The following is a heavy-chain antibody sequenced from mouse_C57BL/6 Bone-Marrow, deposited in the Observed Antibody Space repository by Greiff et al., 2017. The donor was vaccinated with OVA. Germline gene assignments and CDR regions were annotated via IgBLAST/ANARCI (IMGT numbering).Heavy chain of an antibody. CDR3: ARSKIDITTVVYYYAMDY. Sequence: QVQLKQSGAELVRPGASVKLSCKASGYTFTDYYINWVKQRPGQGLEWIARIYPGSGNTYYNEKFKGKATLTAEKSSSTAYMQLSSLTSEDSAVYFCARSKIDITTVVYYYAMDYWGQGTSVTVSS. CDR1: GYTFTDYY. CDR2: IYPGSGNT. D-gene: IGHD1-1*01. V-gene: IGHV1-76*01. J-gene: IGHJ4*01.